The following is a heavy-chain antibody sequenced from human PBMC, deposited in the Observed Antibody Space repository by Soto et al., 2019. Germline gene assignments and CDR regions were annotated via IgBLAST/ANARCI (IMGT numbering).Heavy chain of an antibody. CDR1: GFTFSSYA. D-gene: IGHD6-13*01. CDR3: AKGRWVRDPTIAYYFYGMDV. V-gene: IGHV3-23*01. Sequence: EVQLLESGGGLVQPGGSLRLSCAASGFTFSSYAMSWVRQAPGKGLEWVSAISGSGGSTYYADSVKGRFTISRDNSKNTLYAQMNRLRAADPAVYYCAKGRWVRDPTIAYYFYGMDVWGQGTTVTVSS. CDR2: ISGSGGST. J-gene: IGHJ6*02.